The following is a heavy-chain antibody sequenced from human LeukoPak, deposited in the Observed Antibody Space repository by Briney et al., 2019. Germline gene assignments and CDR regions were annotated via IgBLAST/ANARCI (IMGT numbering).Heavy chain of an antibody. CDR1: GYTLTELS. D-gene: IGHD2-15*01. J-gene: IGHJ4*02. V-gene: IGHV1-24*01. CDR2: FDPEDGET. Sequence: ASVKVSCKVSGYTLTELSMHWVRQAPGKGLEWMGGFDPEDGETIYAQKFQGRVTMTEDTSTDTAYMELSSLRSEDTAVYYCATGIWGYGRRFDYWAREPWSPSPQ. CDR3: ATGIWGYGRRFDY.